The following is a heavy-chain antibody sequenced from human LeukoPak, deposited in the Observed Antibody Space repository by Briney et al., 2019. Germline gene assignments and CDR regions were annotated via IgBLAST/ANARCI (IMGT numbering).Heavy chain of an antibody. CDR1: RYTFTGYY. V-gene: IGHV3-64D*09. J-gene: IGHJ4*02. CDR2: ISGDGRGT. Sequence: SCKASRYTFTGYYMHWVRQAPGKGLEYVSAISGDGRGTYYADSVKGRFTISRDNSKNTLYLQMSSLKTEDAAVYYCVKGLAAAGLYTGDYWGQGTLVTVSS. CDR3: VKGLAAAGLYTGDY. D-gene: IGHD6-13*01.